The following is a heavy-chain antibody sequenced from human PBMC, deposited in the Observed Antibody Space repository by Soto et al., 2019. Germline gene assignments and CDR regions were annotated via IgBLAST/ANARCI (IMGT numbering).Heavy chain of an antibody. CDR1: GFSLSTYGVG. J-gene: IGHJ4*02. Sequence: QITLKESGPTLVKPTQTLTLTCNFSGFSLSTYGVGVGWIRQPPGKALEWLALIYWDDDTRFSPSLNSRLAITKDTSNSPVVLTRTHVDPVDTATYYCAHRLGFSMAFDYWGPGSLVTVSS. D-gene: IGHD3-10*01. CDR2: IYWDDDT. V-gene: IGHV2-5*02. CDR3: AHRLGFSMAFDY.